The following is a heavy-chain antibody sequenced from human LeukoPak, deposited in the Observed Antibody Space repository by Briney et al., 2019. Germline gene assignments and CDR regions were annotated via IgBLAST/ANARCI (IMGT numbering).Heavy chain of an antibody. D-gene: IGHD2-15*01. V-gene: IGHV3-74*01. CDR2: INSDGTST. J-gene: IGHJ4*02. CDR1: GFTFSTYW. Sequence: GGSLRLSCAASGFTFSTYWMHWVRPAPGKGLVWVSRINSDGTSTSYADSVKGRFTISRDNTKNTLYLQMNSLRAEDTAVYYCARDGYGGFDYWGQGTLVTVSS. CDR3: ARDGYGGFDY.